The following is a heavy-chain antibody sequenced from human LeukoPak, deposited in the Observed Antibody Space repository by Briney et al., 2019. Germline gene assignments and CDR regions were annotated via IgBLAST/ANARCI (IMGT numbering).Heavy chain of an antibody. V-gene: IGHV4-4*02. D-gene: IGHD2-15*01. CDR1: GGSISSTSW. CDR2: IYHSGHT. CDR3: ARVVCSGGACSPLVPHYYYRMDV. J-gene: IGHJ6*02. Sequence: SETLSLTCAVSGGSISSTSWYSWVRQPPGKGLEWIGEIYHSGHTNYKASLKSRVTISLDKSENQFSLKLTSVTAADTAVYYCARVVCSGGACSPLVPHYYYRMDVWGQGTTVTVSS.